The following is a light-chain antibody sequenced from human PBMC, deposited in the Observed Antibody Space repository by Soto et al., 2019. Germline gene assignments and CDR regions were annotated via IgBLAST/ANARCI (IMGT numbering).Light chain of an antibody. CDR2: EGS. CDR1: RSDVGTYNF. CDR3: SSYAGSNTLL. J-gene: IGLJ2*01. V-gene: IGLV2-23*01. Sequence: QSALTQPASVSGSPGQSITISCTGTRSDVGTYNFVSWYQQHPGKAPKLMIFEGSKRPSGVSYRFSGSKSGNTASLTISALQPEDEADYYCSSYAGSNTLLFGGGTKLTVL.